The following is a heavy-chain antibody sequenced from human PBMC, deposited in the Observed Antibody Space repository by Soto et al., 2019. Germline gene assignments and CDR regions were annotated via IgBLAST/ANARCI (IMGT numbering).Heavy chain of an antibody. V-gene: IGHV3-23*01. Sequence: EVQLMESGGGLVQPGGSLRLSCASSGFTLSMSAVNWVRQAPGKGLEWVSYISDSGDRTYYADTVKGRFTISRDRSKNTVSLQMDSRRAEDTAVYYCAKDRGIIVKAGDAFDVWGQGTKVTVSS. CDR1: GFTLSMSA. CDR3: AKDRGIIVKAGDAFDV. CDR2: ISDSGDRT. J-gene: IGHJ3*01. D-gene: IGHD3-16*02.